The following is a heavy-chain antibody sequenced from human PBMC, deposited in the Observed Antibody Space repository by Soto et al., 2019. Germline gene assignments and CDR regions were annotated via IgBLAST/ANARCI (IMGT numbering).Heavy chain of an antibody. Sequence: GGSLRLSCAASGFTFSNYAMSWVRQAPGKRLEWVSTISGSGYSTDYADSVKGWFTISRDNSKNTLYLQIHSLRAEDTAIYYCARGSGFYLRDYFDYWGQGTLVTVSS. D-gene: IGHD3-22*01. CDR1: GFTFSNYA. CDR2: ISGSGYST. J-gene: IGHJ4*02. CDR3: ARGSGFYLRDYFDY. V-gene: IGHV3-23*01.